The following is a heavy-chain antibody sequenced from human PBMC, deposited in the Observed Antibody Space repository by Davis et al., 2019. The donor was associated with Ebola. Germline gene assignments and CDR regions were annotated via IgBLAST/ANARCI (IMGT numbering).Heavy chain of an antibody. CDR2: TVKKLNSYST. J-gene: IGHJ4*02. D-gene: IGHD1-26*01. V-gene: IGHV3-72*01. Sequence: GGSLRLSCAASGFSISDHHMDWVRQAPGKGLEWVGRTVKKLNSYSTEYAASVKGRFTISRDDSKNSLYLQMNSLKTEDTAVYYCTTVGWTWELLHGYWGQGTLVTVSS. CDR1: GFSISDHH. CDR3: TTVGWTWELLHGY.